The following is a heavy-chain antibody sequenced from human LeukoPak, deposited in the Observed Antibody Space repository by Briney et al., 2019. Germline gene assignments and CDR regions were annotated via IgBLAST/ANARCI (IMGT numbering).Heavy chain of an antibody. Sequence: PSETLSLTCAVYGGSFSGYYWSWIRQPPGKGLEWIGEINHSGSTNYSPSLKSRVTISVDTSKNQFSLKLSSVTAADTAVYYCARRQWYSGSAGVDYWGQGTLVTVSS. CDR2: INHSGST. CDR1: GGSFSGYY. J-gene: IGHJ4*02. CDR3: ARRQWYSGSAGVDY. D-gene: IGHD1-26*01. V-gene: IGHV4-34*01.